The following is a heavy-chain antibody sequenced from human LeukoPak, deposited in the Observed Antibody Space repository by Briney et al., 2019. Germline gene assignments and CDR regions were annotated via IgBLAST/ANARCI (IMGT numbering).Heavy chain of an antibody. J-gene: IGHJ6*03. CDR3: AILQRDFWSGYYKGEDYMDV. V-gene: IGHV4-39*01. CDR2: IYYSGST. D-gene: IGHD3-3*01. Sequence: SETLSLTCTVSGGSISSSSYYWGWIRQPPGKGLEWIGSIYYSGSTYYNPSLKSRVTISVDTSKNQFSLKLSSVTAADTAVYYCAILQRDFWSGYYKGEDYMDVWGKGTTVTVSS. CDR1: GGSISSSSYY.